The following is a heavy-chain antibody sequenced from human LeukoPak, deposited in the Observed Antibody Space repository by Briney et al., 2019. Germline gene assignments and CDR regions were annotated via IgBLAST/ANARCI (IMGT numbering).Heavy chain of an antibody. CDR1: GFTFSSYA. D-gene: IGHD3-10*01. CDR3: AKVSRLLLWFGELDY. J-gene: IGHJ4*02. V-gene: IGHV3-23*01. CDR2: ISGSGGST. Sequence: GGSLRLSCAASGFTFSSYAMSWVRQAPGKGLEWVSAISGSGGSTYYADPVKGRFTISRDNSKNTLYLQMNSLRAEDTAVYYCAKVSRLLLWFGELDYWGQGTLVTVSS.